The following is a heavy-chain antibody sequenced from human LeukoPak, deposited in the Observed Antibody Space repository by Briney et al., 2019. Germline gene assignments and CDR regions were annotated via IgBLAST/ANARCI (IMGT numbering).Heavy chain of an antibody. V-gene: IGHV1-24*01. Sequence: GASVKVSCKVSGYTLTELSMHWVRQAPGKGLEWMGGFGPEDGETIYAQKFQGRVTMTEDISTDTAYMELSSLRSEDTAVYYCATVGATGRGAFDIWGQGTMVTVSS. CDR1: GYTLTELS. J-gene: IGHJ3*02. D-gene: IGHD1-26*01. CDR2: FGPEDGET. CDR3: ATVGATGRGAFDI.